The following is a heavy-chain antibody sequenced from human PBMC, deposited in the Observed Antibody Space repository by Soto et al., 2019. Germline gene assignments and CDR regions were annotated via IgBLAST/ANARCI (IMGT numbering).Heavy chain of an antibody. V-gene: IGHV3-48*02. CDR2: ISPSNTTI. Sequence: GGSLRLSCEASGFTFSLYTMNWVRQAPGKGLEWLSYISPSNTTIYYADSVKGRFTISRDNAKNSLHLQMNSLRDNDTAVYFCARVGRGFCSSTRCYTDGFDLWGQGTVVTVSS. D-gene: IGHD2-2*01. CDR3: ARVGRGFCSSTRCYTDGFDL. J-gene: IGHJ3*01. CDR1: GFTFSLYT.